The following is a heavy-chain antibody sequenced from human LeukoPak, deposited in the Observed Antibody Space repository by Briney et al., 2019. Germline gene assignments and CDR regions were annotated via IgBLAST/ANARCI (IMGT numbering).Heavy chain of an antibody. CDR3: AKDLRIRAGVPDY. V-gene: IGHV3-21*04. D-gene: IGHD2-8*01. CDR2: ISSSSSYI. Sequence: EGSLRLSCAASGFTFSSYSMNWVRQAPGKGLEWVSSISSSSSYIYYADSVKGRFTISRDSSKNTLCLQMNSLRAEDTAVYYCAKDLRIRAGVPDYWGQGTLVTVSS. CDR1: GFTFSSYS. J-gene: IGHJ4*02.